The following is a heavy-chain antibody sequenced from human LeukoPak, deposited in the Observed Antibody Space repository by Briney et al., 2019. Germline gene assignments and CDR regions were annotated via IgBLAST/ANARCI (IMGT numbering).Heavy chain of an antibody. J-gene: IGHJ3*02. CDR3: ARDQSVRLLQTSSTYFYHVFAI. CDR2: ISAYNGNT. Sequence: GFSVNVSYKPSHHTFSNYGISRLRQAPGLGREWMGWISAYNGNTNYPQKVQGRVTMTTDTSTSTAYMELRSLTVDDTTVYFCARDQSVRLLQTSSTYFYHVFAIWGQGSMVTVSS. CDR1: HHTFSNYG. D-gene: IGHD6-13*01. V-gene: IGHV1-18*01.